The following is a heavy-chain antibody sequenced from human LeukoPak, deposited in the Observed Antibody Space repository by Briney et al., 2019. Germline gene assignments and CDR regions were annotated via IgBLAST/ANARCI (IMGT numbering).Heavy chain of an antibody. Sequence: SQTLSLTCTVSGGSISSGGYYWSWIRQPPGKGLEWIGYIYHSGSAYYNPSLKSRVTISVDRSKNQFSLKLSSVTAADTAVYYCAREEAVVVPAAIYGWFDPWGQGTLVTVSS. V-gene: IGHV4-30-2*01. D-gene: IGHD2-2*02. CDR3: AREEAVVVPAAIYGWFDP. CDR2: IYHSGSA. J-gene: IGHJ5*02. CDR1: GGSISSGGYY.